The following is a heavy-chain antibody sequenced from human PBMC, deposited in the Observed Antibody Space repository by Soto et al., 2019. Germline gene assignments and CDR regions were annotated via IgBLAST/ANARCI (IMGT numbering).Heavy chain of an antibody. CDR2: IYHTGNT. CDR3: ARDYYDSSDYTTNWFDP. V-gene: IGHV4-39*01. CDR1: GGSISNSRYY. Sequence: SETLSLTCTVSGGSISNSRYYWAWIRQPPGKGLEWIGSIYHTGNTYYNPSLRSRVTISVDTSKNQFSLKLTSVTAADTAVYYCARDYYDSSDYTTNWFDPWGQGTLVT. J-gene: IGHJ5*02. D-gene: IGHD3-22*01.